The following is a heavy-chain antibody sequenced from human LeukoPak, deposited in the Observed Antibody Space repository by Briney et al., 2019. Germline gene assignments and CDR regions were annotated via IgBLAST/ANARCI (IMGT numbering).Heavy chain of an antibody. J-gene: IGHJ3*02. CDR3: ARVGVGATADAFDI. Sequence: PGGSLRLSCAASGFTFSSYDMHWVRHATGKGLEWVSAIGTAGDTYYPDSVKGRFTISRENAKNSLYLQMNSLRAGDTAVYYCARVGVGATADAFDIWGQGTMVTVSS. CDR2: IGTAGDT. D-gene: IGHD1-26*01. CDR1: GFTFSSYD. V-gene: IGHV3-13*01.